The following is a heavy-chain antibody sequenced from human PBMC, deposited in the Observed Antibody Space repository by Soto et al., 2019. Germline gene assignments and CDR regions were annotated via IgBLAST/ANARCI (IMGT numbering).Heavy chain of an antibody. CDR1: GDSVSSDSAA. CDR2: TYYRSKWYN. D-gene: IGHD6-19*01. CDR3: VISIVFIAVAGMATYYYYYGMDV. J-gene: IGHJ6*02. Sequence: PSQTLSLTCAISGDSVSSDSAAWNWIRQSPSRGLEWLGRTYYRSKWYNDYAVSVNSRITINPDTSKNHYSLQLNSVTPEDTAVYYCVISIVFIAVAGMATYYYYYGMDVWGRGTTVTVAS. V-gene: IGHV6-1*01.